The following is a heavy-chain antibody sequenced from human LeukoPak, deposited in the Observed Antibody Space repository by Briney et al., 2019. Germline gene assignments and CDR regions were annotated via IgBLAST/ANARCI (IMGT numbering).Heavy chain of an antibody. Sequence: PGGSLRLSCAASGFTFSSYDMHWVRQATGKGLEWVSAIGTAGDTYYPGSVKGRFTISRENAKNSLYLQMNSLRAGDTAVYYCARVVYYDSSGNYYFDYWGQGTLVTVSS. D-gene: IGHD3-22*01. J-gene: IGHJ4*02. V-gene: IGHV3-13*01. CDR3: ARVVYYDSSGNYYFDY. CDR1: GFTFSSYD. CDR2: IGTAGDT.